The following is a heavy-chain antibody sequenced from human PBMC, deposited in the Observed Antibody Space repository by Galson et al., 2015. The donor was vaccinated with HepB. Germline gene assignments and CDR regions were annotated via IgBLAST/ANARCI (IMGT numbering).Heavy chain of an antibody. CDR1: GFTFSRYA. V-gene: IGHV3-64D*06. D-gene: IGHD2-2*02. J-gene: IGHJ4*02. CDR3: VKDLSLLYDFDY. Sequence: SLRLSCAASGFTFSRYAMHWVRQAPGKGLEYVSAISSNGGSTYYADSVKGRFTISRDNSKNTLYLQMSSLRAEDTAVYYCVKDLSLLYDFDYWGQGTLVTVSS. CDR2: ISSNGGST.